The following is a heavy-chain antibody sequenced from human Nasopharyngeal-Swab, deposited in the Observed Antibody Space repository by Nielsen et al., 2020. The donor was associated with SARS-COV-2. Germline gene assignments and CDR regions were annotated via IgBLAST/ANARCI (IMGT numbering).Heavy chain of an antibody. V-gene: IGHV3-11*04. CDR3: ASLLWFGELPSDYYYYGMDV. J-gene: IGHJ6*02. CDR2: ISSSGSTI. CDR1: GFTFSDYY. Sequence: GESLKIYCAASGFTFSDYYMRWIRQAPGKGLEWVSYISSSGSTIYYADSVKGRFTISRDNAKNSLYLQMNSLRAEDTAVYYCASLLWFGELPSDYYYYGMDVWGQGTTVTVSS. D-gene: IGHD3-10*01.